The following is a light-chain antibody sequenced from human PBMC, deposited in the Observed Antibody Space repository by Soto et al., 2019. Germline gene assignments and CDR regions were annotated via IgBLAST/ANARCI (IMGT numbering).Light chain of an antibody. CDR3: AAWDDSLSGYV. Sequence: ISCSGSSSNIGSDYVYWYQQFPGTAPKLLIYRNNQRPSGVPDRFSGSKSGTSASLAISGLRSEDEADYYCAAWDDSLSGYVFGTGTKVTVL. CDR1: SSNIGSDY. J-gene: IGLJ1*01. V-gene: IGLV1-47*01. CDR2: RNN.